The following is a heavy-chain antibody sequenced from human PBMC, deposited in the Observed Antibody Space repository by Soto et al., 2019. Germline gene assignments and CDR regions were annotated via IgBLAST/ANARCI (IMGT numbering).Heavy chain of an antibody. J-gene: IGHJ5*02. D-gene: IGHD3-10*01. CDR1: GGTFSSYA. CDR2: IIPIFGTA. Sequence: SVKVSCKASGGTFSSYAISWVRQAPGQGLEWMGGIIPIFGTANYAQKFQGRVTITADESTSTAYMELSSLRAEDTAVYYCAREGYYLNWFDPWGQGTLVTVSS. V-gene: IGHV1-69*13. CDR3: AREGYYLNWFDP.